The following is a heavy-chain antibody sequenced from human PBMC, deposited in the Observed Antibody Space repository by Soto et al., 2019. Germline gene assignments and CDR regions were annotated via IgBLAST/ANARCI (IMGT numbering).Heavy chain of an antibody. V-gene: IGHV3-9*01. D-gene: IGHD2-15*01. Sequence: EVQLVESGGGLVQPGRYLRLSCAASGFTFDDYAMHWVRRVPGKGLEWVSSISWNSNIIGYADSVKGRFTISRDNAKNSLYLQMNSLRPEDTALYYCAKGGPAGFCSGGRCYFDYWGQGTLVTVSS. J-gene: IGHJ4*02. CDR2: ISWNSNII. CDR3: AKGGPAGFCSGGRCYFDY. CDR1: GFTFDDYA.